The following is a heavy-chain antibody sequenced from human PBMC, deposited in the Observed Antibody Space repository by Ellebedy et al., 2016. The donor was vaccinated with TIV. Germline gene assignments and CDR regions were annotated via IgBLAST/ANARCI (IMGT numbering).Heavy chain of an antibody. Sequence: GGSLRLXCAASGFIFNNYGIHWVRQAPGKGLEWAAVIWSDGTYKYYADSVKGRFTISRDNSKNTVYLEMNSLRAEDTAVYYCVRAPRGQYYFDYWGQGTLVTVSS. J-gene: IGHJ4*02. D-gene: IGHD5-12*01. V-gene: IGHV3-33*01. CDR1: GFIFNNYG. CDR2: IWSDGTYK. CDR3: VRAPRGQYYFDY.